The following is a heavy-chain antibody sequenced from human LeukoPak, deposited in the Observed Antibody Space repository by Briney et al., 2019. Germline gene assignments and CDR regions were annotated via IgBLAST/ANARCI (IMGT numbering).Heavy chain of an antibody. CDR1: GGSISTYC. Sequence: PSETLSLTCTVSGGSISTYCWSWIRQPPGKGLEWLGYIYYSGSTSHNPSLKSRVTISVDTSKNQFSLKLSSVTAADTAVYYCARGGRSRCSGGSCYSNWFDPWGQGTLVTVSS. CDR3: ARGGRSRCSGGSCYSNWFDP. J-gene: IGHJ5*02. D-gene: IGHD2-15*01. V-gene: IGHV4-59*01. CDR2: IYYSGST.